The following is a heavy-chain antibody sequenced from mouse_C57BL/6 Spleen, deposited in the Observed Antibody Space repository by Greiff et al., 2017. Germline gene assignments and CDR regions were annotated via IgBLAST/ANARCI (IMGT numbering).Heavy chain of an antibody. D-gene: IGHD1-1*01. V-gene: IGHV1-72*01. CDR3: AREGALRGLYFDV. CDR1: GYTFTSYW. Sequence: QVQLKQPGAELVKPGASVKLSCKASGYTFTSYWMHWVKQRPGRGLEWIGRIDPNSGGTKYNEKFKSKATLTVDKPSSTAYMQLSSLTSEDSAVYYCAREGALRGLYFDVWGTGTTVTVSS. CDR2: IDPNSGGT. J-gene: IGHJ1*03.